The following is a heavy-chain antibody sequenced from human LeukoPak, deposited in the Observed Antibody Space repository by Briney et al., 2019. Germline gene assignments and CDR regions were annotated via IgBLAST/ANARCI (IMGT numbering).Heavy chain of an antibody. CDR3: ARGTRAIFGVVIHYYYYGMDV. D-gene: IGHD3-3*01. V-gene: IGHV1-69*13. Sequence: GASVKVSCKASGGTFSSYAISWVRQAPGQGLEWMGGIIPIFGTANYAQKFQGRVTITAGESTSTAYMELSSLRSEDTAVYYCARGTRAIFGVVIHYYYYGMDVWGQGTTVTVSS. J-gene: IGHJ6*02. CDR2: IIPIFGTA. CDR1: GGTFSSYA.